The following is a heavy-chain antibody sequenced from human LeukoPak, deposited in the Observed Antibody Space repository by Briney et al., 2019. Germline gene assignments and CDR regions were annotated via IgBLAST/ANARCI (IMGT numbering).Heavy chain of an antibody. V-gene: IGHV4-34*01. Sequence: NPSETLSLTCAVYGGSFTAYYWNWIRQPPGKGLEWIGEIGHSGTTNSNPSLKNRVTISVDTSKNQFSLKLSSVTAADTAVYYCARANRRRSRNFFDPWGQGTLVTVSS. CDR2: IGHSGTT. D-gene: IGHD2/OR15-2a*01. CDR3: ARANRRRSRNFFDP. CDR1: GGSFTAYY. J-gene: IGHJ5*02.